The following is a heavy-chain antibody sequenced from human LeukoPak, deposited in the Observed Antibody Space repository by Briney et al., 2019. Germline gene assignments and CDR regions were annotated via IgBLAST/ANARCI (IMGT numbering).Heavy chain of an antibody. CDR2: IHTSGNT. Sequence: PSETLSLTCIVSGDSISSGSYYWTWLRQPAGKGLEWIGRIHTSGNTNYSPSLKSRVTISRDTSKNQFSLRLTSVTAADTAMYYCVRDWNGDYFDYWGQGTLVTVSS. CDR1: GDSISSGSYY. CDR3: VRDWNGDYFDY. V-gene: IGHV4-61*02. J-gene: IGHJ4*02. D-gene: IGHD1-1*01.